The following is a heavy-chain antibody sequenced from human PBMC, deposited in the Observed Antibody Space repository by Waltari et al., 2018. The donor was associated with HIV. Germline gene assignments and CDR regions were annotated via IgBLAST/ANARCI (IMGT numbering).Heavy chain of an antibody. J-gene: IGHJ5*02. CDR2: IYSGGST. CDR3: ARDHGFWFDP. Sequence: EVQLVESGGGLVQPGGSLRLSCSASGFTVSSNYMSWVRQAQGEGLERVSVIYSGGSTYYADSVKGRFTISRDNSKNTLYLQMNSLRAEDTAVYYCARDHGFWFDPWGQGTLVTVSS. CDR1: GFTVSSNY. V-gene: IGHV3-66*02.